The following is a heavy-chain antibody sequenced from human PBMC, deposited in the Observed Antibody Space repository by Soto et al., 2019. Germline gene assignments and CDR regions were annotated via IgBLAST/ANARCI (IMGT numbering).Heavy chain of an antibody. V-gene: IGHV3-7*03. CDR3: VRDNSGIFCVDY. CDR2: IRQDGSEK. Sequence: GGSLRLSCAPSGFTLSTYWMSWVRQAPGKGLEWVASIRQDGSEKYYLDSVKGRFTISRDNAKNSLYLQMNSLRAEDTAVYYCVRDNSGIFCVDYWGQGSLVTVSS. CDR1: GFTLSTYW. J-gene: IGHJ4*02. D-gene: IGHD3-3*01.